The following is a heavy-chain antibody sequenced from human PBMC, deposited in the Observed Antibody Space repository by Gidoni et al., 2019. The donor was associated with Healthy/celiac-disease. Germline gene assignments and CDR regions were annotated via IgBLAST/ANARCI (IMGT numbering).Heavy chain of an antibody. CDR3: ARDAEYQLGYGMDV. J-gene: IGHJ6*02. CDR2: IYYSGST. CDR1: GGSISSGGYY. D-gene: IGHD2-2*01. Sequence: QVPLQESGPGLGKPSQTLSLTCTVSGGSISSGGYYWSWIRQHPGKGLEWIGYIYYSGSTYYNPSLKSRVTISVDTSKNQFSLKLSSVTAADTAVYYCARDAEYQLGYGMDVWGQGTTVTVSS. V-gene: IGHV4-31*03.